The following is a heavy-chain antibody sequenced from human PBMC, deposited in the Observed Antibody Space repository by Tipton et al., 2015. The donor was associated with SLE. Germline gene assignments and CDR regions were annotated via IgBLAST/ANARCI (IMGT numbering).Heavy chain of an antibody. V-gene: IGHV4-34*01. J-gene: IGHJ4*02. CDR3: ARDEYRYDTTGYHLLGHFDF. Sequence: TLSLTCAVYGGSFSGYYWSWIRQLPDKGLEWIGEINHSGTTNCNPSLKSRVTISVDTSKNQFSLKLSSVTAADTAVYYCARDEYRYDTTGYHLLGHFDFWGQGTLVTVSS. CDR2: INHSGTT. D-gene: IGHD3-22*01. CDR1: GGSFSGYY.